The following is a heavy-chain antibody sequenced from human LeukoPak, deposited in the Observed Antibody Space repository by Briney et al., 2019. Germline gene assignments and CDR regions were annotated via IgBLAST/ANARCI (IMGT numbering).Heavy chain of an antibody. Sequence: GGSLGLSWAASGLPFSNYPMTWARQARGKGLEWVSAISAGAGSTYYADSVKGRFTISRDNSKNTLYLQMNSLRAEDTAVYYCAKDGGYWGQGTLVTVSS. CDR1: GLPFSNYP. CDR3: AKDGGY. CDR2: ISAGAGST. D-gene: IGHD3-16*01. V-gene: IGHV3-23*01. J-gene: IGHJ4*02.